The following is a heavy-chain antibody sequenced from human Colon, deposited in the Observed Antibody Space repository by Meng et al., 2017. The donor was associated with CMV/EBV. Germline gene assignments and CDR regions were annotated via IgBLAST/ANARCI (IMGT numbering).Heavy chain of an antibody. CDR3: ARDLRVWFGEFKN. CDR2: INPNSGGT. CDR1: RYTFTGYY. J-gene: IGHJ4*02. V-gene: IGHV1-2*02. D-gene: IGHD3-10*01. Sequence: VQLVQSGAEVKKPGASVKVSCKASRYTFTGYYMHWARQAPGQGLEWMGWINPNSGGTNYAQKFQGRVTMTRDTSISTAYMELSRLRSDDTAVYYCARDLRVWFGEFKNWGQGTLVTVSS.